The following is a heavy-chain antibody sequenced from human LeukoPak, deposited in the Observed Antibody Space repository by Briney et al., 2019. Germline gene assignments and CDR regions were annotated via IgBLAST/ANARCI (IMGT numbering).Heavy chain of an antibody. D-gene: IGHD2-2*01. V-gene: IGHV1-69*13. J-gene: IGHJ5*02. Sequence: SVKVSCKASGGTFSSYAISWVRQAPGQGLEWMGGIIPILGTANYAQKFQGRVTITADESTSTAYMELSSLRSEDTAVYYCASRCSSTSCFFGSWGQGTLVTVSS. CDR1: GGTFSSYA. CDR3: ASRCSSTSCFFGS. CDR2: IIPILGTA.